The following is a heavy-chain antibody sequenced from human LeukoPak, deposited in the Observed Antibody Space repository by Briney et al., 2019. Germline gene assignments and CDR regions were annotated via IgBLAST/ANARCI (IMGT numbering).Heavy chain of an antibody. CDR2: ISDSGGST. V-gene: IGHV3-23*01. CDR1: GFTFSSYA. J-gene: IGHJ6*03. CDR3: AKSIVATWDYYYYYMDV. Sequence: PGGSLRLSCTASGFTFSSYAMSWVRQAPGKGLEWVSTISDSGGSTYYADSVKGRFTISRDNSKNTLYQQINSLRAEDTAVYYCAKSIVATWDYYYYYMDVCGKGATFTVSS. D-gene: IGHD5-12*01.